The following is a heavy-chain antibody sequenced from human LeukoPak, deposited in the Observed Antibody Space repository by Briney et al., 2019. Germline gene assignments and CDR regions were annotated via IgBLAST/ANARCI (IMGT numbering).Heavy chain of an antibody. CDR2: IYSAGST. V-gene: IGHV3-53*05. D-gene: IGHD6-19*01. CDR3: AKGSKAVLFTRDHYMDV. CDR1: GLTVSRNY. Sequence: GGSLRLSCAASGLTVSRNYMSWVRQAPGKGLESVSVIYSAGSTYYADSVRGRFTISRDNSKNTLYLQMNSLRAEDTAVYFCAKGSKAVLFTRDHYMDVWGKGTTVTISS. J-gene: IGHJ6*03.